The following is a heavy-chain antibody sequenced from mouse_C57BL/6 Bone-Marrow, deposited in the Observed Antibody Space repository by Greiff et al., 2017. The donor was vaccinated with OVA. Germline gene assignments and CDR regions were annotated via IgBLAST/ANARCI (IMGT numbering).Heavy chain of an antibody. V-gene: IGHV1-9*01. J-gene: IGHJ2*01. CDR2: ILPGSGST. CDR3: ARWGTTALEEY. CDR1: GYTFTGYW. Sequence: VQLQQSGAELMKPGASVKLSCKATGYTFTGYWIAWVKQRPGHGLEWIGEILPGSGSTNYNEKFKGKATLTADTSSNTAYMQLSSLTTEDSAIYDCARWGTTALEEYWGQGTTLTVSS. D-gene: IGHD1-2*01.